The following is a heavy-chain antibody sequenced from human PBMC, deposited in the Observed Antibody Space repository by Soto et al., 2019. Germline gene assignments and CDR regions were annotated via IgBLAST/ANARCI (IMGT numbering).Heavy chain of an antibody. V-gene: IGHV4-39*02. CDR1: GGSISSSSYY. D-gene: IGHD3-10*01. Sequence: SETLSLTCTVSGGSISSSSYYWCWIRQPPGKGLEWLGSIYYSGSTCYNPTLKTRVTISTARSKNHFTRTPSSATTPDTAVFHWGRDSLRRGGWFDPRGQGTLVTVSS. J-gene: IGHJ5*02. CDR2: IYYSGST. CDR3: GRDSLRRGGWFDP.